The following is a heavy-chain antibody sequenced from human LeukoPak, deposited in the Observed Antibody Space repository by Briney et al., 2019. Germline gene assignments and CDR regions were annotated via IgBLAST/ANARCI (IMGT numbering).Heavy chain of an antibody. D-gene: IGHD1/OR15-1a*01. Sequence: SETLSLTCGVHGGSLNDYFRTWIRQPPGKGLEWIGEINHVGGTNYSPSLRSRVTISIDTSKNQFSLKLTSVTAADTALYYCARERVGGNRRDDSSIWAQGTMVTVSS. CDR3: ARERVGGNRRDDSSI. V-gene: IGHV4-34*01. CDR1: GGSLNDYF. J-gene: IGHJ3*02. CDR2: INHVGGT.